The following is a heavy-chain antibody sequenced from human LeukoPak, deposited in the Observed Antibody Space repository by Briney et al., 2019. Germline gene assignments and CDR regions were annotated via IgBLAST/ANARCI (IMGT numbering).Heavy chain of an antibody. Sequence: GSLRLSCAASGFTFSSAWMHWVRQAPGTGLVWVSHIKSDESITSYADSVKGRFTISRDNAKNTLYLQMNSLRAEDTAVYYCVRDRSYGMDVWGQGTTVTVSS. CDR3: VRDRSYGMDV. CDR1: GFTFSSAW. V-gene: IGHV3-74*01. J-gene: IGHJ6*02. CDR2: IKSDESIT.